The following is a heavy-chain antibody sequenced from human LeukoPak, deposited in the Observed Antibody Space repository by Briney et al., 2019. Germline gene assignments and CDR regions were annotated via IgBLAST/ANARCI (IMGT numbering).Heavy chain of an antibody. CDR3: ARMNYVSSGWGAPFDY. CDR1: GFTFSSYS. Sequence: GGSLRLSCAASGFTFSSYSMNWVRQAPGKGLEWVSYIRTSGTNTDYTGSVKGRFTISRDNAKNSLYLQMNSLRAEDTAVYYCARMNYVSSGWGAPFDYWGQGTLVTVSS. CDR2: IRTSGTNT. D-gene: IGHD1-7*01. J-gene: IGHJ4*02. V-gene: IGHV3-48*04.